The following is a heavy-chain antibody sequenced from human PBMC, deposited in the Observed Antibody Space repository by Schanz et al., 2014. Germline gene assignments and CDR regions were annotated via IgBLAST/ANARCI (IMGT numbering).Heavy chain of an antibody. V-gene: IGHV3-48*04. J-gene: IGHJ4*02. CDR1: GFTFSDYS. CDR2: ISSSSSTR. Sequence: EVQLVESGGGWVQPGGSLRLSCAASGFTFSDYSMNWVRQAPGKGPEWVSYISSSSSTRYYADSVKGRFTVSRDNAKNSVYLQMNGLRVEDTAVYYCARGGFGEVSYFDYWGQGTLVTVSS. CDR3: ARGGFGEVSYFDY. D-gene: IGHD3-10*01.